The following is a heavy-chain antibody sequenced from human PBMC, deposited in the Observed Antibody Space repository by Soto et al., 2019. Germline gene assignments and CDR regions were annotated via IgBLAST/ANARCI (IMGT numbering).Heavy chain of an antibody. Sequence: EVQLLESGGGLVQPGGSLRLSCAASGFTFSSYAMSWVRQAPGKGLEWVSAISGSGGSTYYADSVKGRFTISRDNSKNTLYLQMNSLRAEDTAVYYCAKDLRIVGATYGFFDYWGQGTLVTVSS. CDR2: ISGSGGST. D-gene: IGHD1-26*01. CDR3: AKDLRIVGATYGFFDY. CDR1: GFTFSSYA. V-gene: IGHV3-23*01. J-gene: IGHJ4*02.